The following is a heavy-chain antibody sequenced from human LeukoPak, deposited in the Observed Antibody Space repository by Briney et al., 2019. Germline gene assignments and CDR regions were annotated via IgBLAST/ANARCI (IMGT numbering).Heavy chain of an antibody. CDR2: INHSGST. D-gene: IGHD1-26*01. Sequence: SETLSLTCAVYGGSFSAYYWNWIRQPSGKGLEWIGEINHSGSTNYNPSLKSRVTISVDTSKNQFSLKLSSVTAADTAVYYCARFFSGSYYDNWFDPWGQGTLVIVSS. CDR3: ARFFSGSYYDNWFDP. V-gene: IGHV4-34*01. CDR1: GGSFSAYY. J-gene: IGHJ5*02.